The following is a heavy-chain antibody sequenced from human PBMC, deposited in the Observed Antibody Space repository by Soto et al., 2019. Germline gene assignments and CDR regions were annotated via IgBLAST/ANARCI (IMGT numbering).Heavy chain of an antibody. CDR3: AKDAISGDGIWLMDS. J-gene: IGHJ5*02. D-gene: IGHD4-17*01. CDR1: GFIFSSSA. CDR2: LLRSGSSA. Sequence: GGSLRLSCAASGFIFSSSAMTWARQAPGKGLEWVSSLLRSGSSAYYADSVRGRFTISSDTSANSLYLQMDNLRAEDTAIYYCAKDAISGDGIWLMDSWGQGTVVTVSS. V-gene: IGHV3-23*01.